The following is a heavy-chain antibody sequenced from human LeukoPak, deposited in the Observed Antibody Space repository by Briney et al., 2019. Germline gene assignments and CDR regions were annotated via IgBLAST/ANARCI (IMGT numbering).Heavy chain of an antibody. J-gene: IGHJ3*02. Sequence: QSGGSLRLSCAASGFTFGNYAMNWVRQAPGKGLEWVSSLSGSGGSTYYADSVKGRFTISRDNSKNTLYLQMNSLRAEDTAVYYCARGYCSSTSCRDALDIWGQGTMVTVSS. CDR1: GFTFGNYA. D-gene: IGHD2-2*01. CDR2: LSGSGGST. CDR3: ARGYCSSTSCRDALDI. V-gene: IGHV3-23*01.